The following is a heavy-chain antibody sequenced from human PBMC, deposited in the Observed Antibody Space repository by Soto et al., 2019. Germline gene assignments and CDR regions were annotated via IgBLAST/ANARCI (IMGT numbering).Heavy chain of an antibody. Sequence: AGESLKISCKGSRYSFTSYWIAWVRQRPGKGLEWMGIIYPGDSDSRYSPSFQGQVTISADKSISTAYLQWSSLKASDTAIYYCARPRSGSYRLDYYGMDVWGQGTTVTVS. D-gene: IGHD3-10*01. CDR3: ARPRSGSYRLDYYGMDV. CDR1: RYSFTSYW. J-gene: IGHJ6*02. V-gene: IGHV5-51*01. CDR2: IYPGDSDS.